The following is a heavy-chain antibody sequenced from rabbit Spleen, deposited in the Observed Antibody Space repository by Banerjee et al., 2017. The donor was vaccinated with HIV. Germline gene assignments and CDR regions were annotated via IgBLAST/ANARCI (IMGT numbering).Heavy chain of an antibody. J-gene: IGHJ4*01. CDR3: ARDPNYTTYGWAIGDL. CDR2: IDPIFTAA. D-gene: IGHD6-1*01. V-gene: IGHV1S40*01. CDR1: GFSFSSGDW. Sequence: QSLEESGGDLVKPGASLTLTCTASGFSFSSGDWIYWVRQAPGKGLEWIGYIDPIFTAAYYANWAKGRFTISKTSSTTVTLQVTSLTAADTATYFCARDPNYTTYGWAIGDLWGPGTLVTVS.